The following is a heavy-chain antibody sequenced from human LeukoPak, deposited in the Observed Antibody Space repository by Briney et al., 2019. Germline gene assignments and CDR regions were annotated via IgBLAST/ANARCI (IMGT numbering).Heavy chain of an antibody. CDR1: GFTFSSHA. D-gene: IGHD3-10*01. Sequence: GGSLRLSCAASGFTFSSHAMSWVRQAPGKGLEWGSAISGSGGSTYYADSVKGRFTISRDNSKNTLYLQMNSLRAEDTAVYYCAKHPRDVLLWFGEYFDYWGQGTLVTVSS. CDR3: AKHPRDVLLWFGEYFDY. CDR2: ISGSGGST. V-gene: IGHV3-23*01. J-gene: IGHJ4*02.